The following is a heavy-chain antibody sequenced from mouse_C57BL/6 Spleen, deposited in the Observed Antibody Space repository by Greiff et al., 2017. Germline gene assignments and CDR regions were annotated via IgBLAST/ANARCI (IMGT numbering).Heavy chain of an antibody. J-gene: IGHJ4*01. Sequence: VQLQQPGAELVRPGTSVKLSCKASGYTFTSYWMHWVKQRPGQGLEWIGVIDPSDSYTNYNQKFKGKATLTVDTSSSTAYMQLSSLTSEDSAVYYCARRGYDYAGYAMDYWGQGTSVTVSS. V-gene: IGHV1-59*01. CDR1: GYTFTSYW. CDR3: ARRGYDYAGYAMDY. CDR2: IDPSDSYT. D-gene: IGHD2-4*01.